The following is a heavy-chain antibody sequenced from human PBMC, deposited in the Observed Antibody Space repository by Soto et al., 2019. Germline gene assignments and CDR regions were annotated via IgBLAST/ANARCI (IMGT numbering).Heavy chain of an antibody. J-gene: IGHJ5*02. V-gene: IGHV4-31*03. D-gene: IGHD2-15*01. CDR1: GGSISSGGYY. CDR3: ARDTIYCSGGSCYPNWFDT. CDR2: IYYSGST. Sequence: SETLSLTCTVSGGSISSGGYYWSWIRQHPGKGLEWIGYIYYSGSTYYNPSLKSRVTISVDTSKNQFSLKLSSVTAADTAVYYCARDTIYCSGGSCYPNWFDTWGQGTLVTVSS.